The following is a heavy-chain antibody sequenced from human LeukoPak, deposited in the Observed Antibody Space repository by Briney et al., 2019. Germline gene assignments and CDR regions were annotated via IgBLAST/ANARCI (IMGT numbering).Heavy chain of an antibody. Sequence: SQTLSLTCTVSGGSISSGSYHWSWIRQPAGKGLEWIGRIYTSGSTNYNPSLKSRVTISVDTSKNQFSLKLSSVTAADTAVYYCARGYNDFWSGYYSDYWGQGTLVTVSS. CDR3: ARGYNDFWSGYYSDY. V-gene: IGHV4-61*02. CDR1: GGSISSGSYH. CDR2: IYTSGST. J-gene: IGHJ4*02. D-gene: IGHD3-3*01.